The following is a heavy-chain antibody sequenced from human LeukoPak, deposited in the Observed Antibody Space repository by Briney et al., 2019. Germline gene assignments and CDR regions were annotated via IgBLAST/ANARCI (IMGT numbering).Heavy chain of an antibody. CDR1: EFTFRSYS. CDR2: ISGSSSDI. V-gene: IGHV3-21*04. J-gene: IGHJ4*02. CDR3: AKDRQLVLFYFDY. D-gene: IGHD6-13*01. Sequence: GGSLRLSCAGSEFTFRSYSMHWVRQAPGKGLEWVSSISGSSSDIYYADSVKGRFTISRDNSKNTLYLQMNSLRAEDTAVYYCAKDRQLVLFYFDYWGQGTLVTVSS.